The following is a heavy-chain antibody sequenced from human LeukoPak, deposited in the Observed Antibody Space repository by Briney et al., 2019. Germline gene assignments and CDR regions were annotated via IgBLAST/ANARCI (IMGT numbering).Heavy chain of an antibody. CDR1: GYSFTSYW. D-gene: IGHD6-19*01. Sequence: GESLKISCKGSGYSFTSYWIGWVRQMPGKGLEWMGIIYPGDSDTRYSPSFQGQVTISADKPISTAYLQWSSLKASDTAMYYCARQRIPGIAVAGTDYWGQGTLVTVSS. CDR3: ARQRIPGIAVAGTDY. CDR2: IYPGDSDT. V-gene: IGHV5-51*01. J-gene: IGHJ4*02.